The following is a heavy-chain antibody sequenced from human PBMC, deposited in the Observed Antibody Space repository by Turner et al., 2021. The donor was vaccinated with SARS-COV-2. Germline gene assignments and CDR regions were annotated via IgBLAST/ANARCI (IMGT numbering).Heavy chain of an antibody. V-gene: IGHV4-34*12. J-gene: IGHJ6*04. Sequence: QVQLQQWGAGLLRPSETLSLTCAVYGGSFSGYYWSWIRQPPGKGREWIGEIIHSGSTNYNPSLKSRVTISVDTSKNQFSLKLSSVTAADTAVYYCARAVWVRGVRMDVWGKGTTVTVSS. D-gene: IGHD3-10*01. CDR1: GGSFSGYY. CDR2: IIHSGST. CDR3: ARAVWVRGVRMDV.